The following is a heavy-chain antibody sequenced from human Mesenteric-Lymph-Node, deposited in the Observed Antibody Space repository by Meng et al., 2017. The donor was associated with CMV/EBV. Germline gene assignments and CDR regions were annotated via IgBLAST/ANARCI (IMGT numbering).Heavy chain of an antibody. CDR1: GDSISSFYY. J-gene: IGHJ4*02. CDR3: ARPFPSIVSPRLDPFGD. V-gene: IGHV4-39*01. Sequence: QVRGAGPGQVKPPEASPLPWTVSGDSISSFYYWAWLRQPQGRGLEWIGSAHYSGRTYYGPPLRSRVTVSIDTSKNQFSLRLTSVTAADTALYYCARPFPSIVSPRLDPFGDWGQGTLVTVSS. CDR2: AHYSGRT. D-gene: IGHD5/OR15-5a*01.